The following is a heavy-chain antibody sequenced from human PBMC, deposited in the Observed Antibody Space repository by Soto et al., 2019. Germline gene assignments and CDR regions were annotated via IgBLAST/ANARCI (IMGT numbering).Heavy chain of an antibody. J-gene: IGHJ4*02. D-gene: IGHD3-22*01. CDR3: GKLPHHYYASSGYYYLFDY. CDR2: ISSNGGST. CDR1: GFTFSSYA. Sequence: GGSLRLSCSASGFTFSSYAMHWVRQAPGKGLDYVSAISSNGGSTYYADSVKGRFTISRDNSKNTLYLQMSSLRAEDTAVYYCGKLPHHYYASSGYYYLFDYWGQGTLVTVSS. V-gene: IGHV3-64D*06.